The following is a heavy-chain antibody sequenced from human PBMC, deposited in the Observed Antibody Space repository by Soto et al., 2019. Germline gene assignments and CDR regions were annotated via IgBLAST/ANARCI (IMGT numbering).Heavy chain of an antibody. CDR1: GFTFSTYS. CDR3: ARDPYVIAPRPRDGGGHFYHYYGMDV. J-gene: IGHJ6*02. CDR2: ISYHGGNK. Sequence: GGSLRLSCAASGFTFSTYSIHWVRQAPGKGLEWVAVISYHGGNKFYADSVKGRFTISRDNSKNTLFLQMNSLRTEDTAVYYCARDPYVIAPRPRDGGGHFYHYYGMDVWGQGTKVTVYS. D-gene: IGHD6-6*01. V-gene: IGHV3-30*04.